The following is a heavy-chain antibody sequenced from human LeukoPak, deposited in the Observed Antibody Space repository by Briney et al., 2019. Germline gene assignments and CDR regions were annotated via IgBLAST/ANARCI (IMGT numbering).Heavy chain of an antibody. CDR1: GGSFSGYY. Sequence: KPSETLSLTCAVYGGSFSGYYWSWIRQPAGKGLEWIGRIYTSGSTNYNPSLKSRVTMSVDTSKNQFSLKLSSVTAADTAVYYCARDGPRYYYDSSGYYDWGQGTLVTVSS. V-gene: IGHV4-4*07. J-gene: IGHJ4*02. CDR3: ARDGPRYYYDSSGYYD. D-gene: IGHD3-22*01. CDR2: IYTSGST.